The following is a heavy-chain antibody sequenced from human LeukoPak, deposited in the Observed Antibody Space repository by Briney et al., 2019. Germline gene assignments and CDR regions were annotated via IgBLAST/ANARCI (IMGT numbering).Heavy chain of an antibody. CDR1: GFTFSNAW. CDR3: ARDVGDSGDY. CDR2: IYSGGST. Sequence: GGSLRLSCAASGFTFSNAWMSWVRQAPGKGLEWVSVIYSGGSTYYADSVKGRFTISRDNSKNTLYLQMNSLRAEDTAVYYCARDVGDSGDYWGQGTLVTVSS. J-gene: IGHJ4*02. D-gene: IGHD1-26*01. V-gene: IGHV3-66*01.